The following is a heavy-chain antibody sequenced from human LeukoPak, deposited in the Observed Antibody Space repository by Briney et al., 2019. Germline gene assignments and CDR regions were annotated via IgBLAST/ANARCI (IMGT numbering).Heavy chain of an antibody. CDR2: ISGSGGST. CDR3: AKDEGSGWYYFDY. CDR1: GFTFSTYP. D-gene: IGHD6-19*01. Sequence: GGSLTLPCAASGFTFSTYPMSWFRQAPGKGLEWVSGISGSGGSTYYADSVKGRFTISRDISKNTLYLQMNSLRAEDTAVYYCAKDEGSGWYYFDYWGQGSLVTVSS. J-gene: IGHJ4*02. V-gene: IGHV3-23*01.